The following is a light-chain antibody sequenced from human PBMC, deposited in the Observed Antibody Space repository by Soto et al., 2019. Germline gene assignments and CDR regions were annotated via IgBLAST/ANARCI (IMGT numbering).Light chain of an antibody. V-gene: IGKV1-9*01. J-gene: IGKJ1*01. CDR3: QHYNSYSEA. CDR2: KAS. CDR1: QGISSD. Sequence: DIQLTQSPSFLSASVGDRVTITCRASQGISSDLAWYQQNPGKAPKLLIYKASTLKSGVPSRFSGSGSGTEFTLTISSLQPDDFATYYCQHYNSYSEAFGQGTKVDIK.